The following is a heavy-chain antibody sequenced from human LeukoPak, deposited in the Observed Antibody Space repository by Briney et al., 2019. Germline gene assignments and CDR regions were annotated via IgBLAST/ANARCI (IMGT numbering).Heavy chain of an antibody. CDR3: ARDLGVYSGYEMFDY. V-gene: IGHV4-38-2*02. CDR1: GYSIDTNFC. D-gene: IGHD5-12*01. Sequence: PSETLSLTCTVSGYSIDTNFCWGWIRQPPGKGLEWVGTFSGNTHYNPSLKSRVTISVDTSKNQFSLKLSSVTAADTAVYYCARDLGVYSGYEMFDYWGQGTLVTVSS. CDR2: FSGNT. J-gene: IGHJ4*02.